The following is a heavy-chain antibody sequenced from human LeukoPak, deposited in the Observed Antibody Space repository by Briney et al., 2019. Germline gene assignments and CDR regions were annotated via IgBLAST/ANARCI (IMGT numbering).Heavy chain of an antibody. J-gene: IGHJ6*03. V-gene: IGHV3-23*01. D-gene: IGHD2-15*01. CDR1: GFTFSSYG. Sequence: PGGSLRLSCAASGFTFSSYGMSWVRQAPGKGLEWVSAISGSGGSTYYADSVKGRFTISRDNSKNTLYLQMNSLRAEDTAVYYCAKTGGGYYYYYMDVWGKGTTVTISS. CDR3: AKTGGGYYYYYMDV. CDR2: ISGSGGST.